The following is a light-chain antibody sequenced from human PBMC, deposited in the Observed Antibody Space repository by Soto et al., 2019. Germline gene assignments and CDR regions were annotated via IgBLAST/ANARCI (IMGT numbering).Light chain of an antibody. CDR1: QDIGSW. Sequence: DIQMTQSPSSVSASVGDRVTITCRASQDIGSWFAWYQQKPGKVPKLLIYGASSRATGIPDRFSGSGSGTDFTLTISRLEPEDFALYSCQQYNNWPPITFGQGTRLEI. V-gene: IGKV1D-12*01. J-gene: IGKJ5*01. CDR2: GAS. CDR3: QQYNNWPPIT.